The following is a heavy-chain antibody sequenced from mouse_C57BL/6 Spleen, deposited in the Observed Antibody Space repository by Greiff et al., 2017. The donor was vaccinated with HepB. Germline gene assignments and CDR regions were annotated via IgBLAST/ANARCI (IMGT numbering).Heavy chain of an antibody. CDR1: GFTFSDYY. Sequence: EVKVVESEGGLVQPGSSMKLSCTASGFTFSDYYMAWVRQVPEKGLEWVANINYDGSSTYYLDSLKSRFIISRDNAKNILYLQMSSLKSEDTATYYCARGGGGYGFAYWGQGTLVTVSA. V-gene: IGHV5-16*01. D-gene: IGHD2-2*01. CDR2: INYDGSST. CDR3: ARGGGGYGFAY. J-gene: IGHJ3*01.